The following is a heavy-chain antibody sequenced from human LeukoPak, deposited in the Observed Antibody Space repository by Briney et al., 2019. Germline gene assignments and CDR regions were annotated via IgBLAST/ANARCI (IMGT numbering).Heavy chain of an antibody. V-gene: IGHV3-23*01. CDR2: IGGSGVNT. J-gene: IGHJ5*02. D-gene: IGHD3-16*01. Sequence: GGSLRLSCAASEFTFSSYAMSWVRQAPGKGLEWVSAIGGSGVNTYYADSVKGRFTISRDNSKNTLYPQMNSLRAEDTAVYYCAKDSLKEGGHWFDPWGQGTLVTVSS. CDR3: AKDSLKEGGHWFDP. CDR1: EFTFSSYA.